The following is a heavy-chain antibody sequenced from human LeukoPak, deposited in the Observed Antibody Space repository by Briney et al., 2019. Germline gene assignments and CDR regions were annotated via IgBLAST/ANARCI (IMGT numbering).Heavy chain of an antibody. D-gene: IGHD1-26*01. CDR1: GGSISSYY. CDR3: AREGMGAHTD. CDR2: IYYSGST. Sequence: SETLSLTCTVSGGSISSYYWSWIRQPPGKGLEWIGYIYYSGSTNYNPSLKSRVTISVDTSKNQSSLKLSSVTAADTAVYYCAREGMGAHTDWGQGTLVTVSS. V-gene: IGHV4-59*12. J-gene: IGHJ4*02.